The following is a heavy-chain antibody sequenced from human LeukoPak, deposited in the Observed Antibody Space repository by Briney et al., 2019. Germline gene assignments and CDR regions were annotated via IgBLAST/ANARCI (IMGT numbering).Heavy chain of an antibody. J-gene: IGHJ4*02. CDR3: ARGRYYYDISGYSTYYFDY. CDR1: GFTFSSYG. CDR2: ISYDGSNK. Sequence: PGGSLRLSCAASGFTFSSYGMHWVRQAPGKGLEWVAVISYDGSNKYYADSVKGRFTISRDNSKNTLYLQMNSLRPEDTAVYYCARGRYYYDISGYSTYYFDYWGQGTLVTVSS. V-gene: IGHV3-30*03. D-gene: IGHD3-22*01.